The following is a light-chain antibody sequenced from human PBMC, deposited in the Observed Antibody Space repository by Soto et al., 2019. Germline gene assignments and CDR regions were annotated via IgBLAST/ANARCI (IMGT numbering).Light chain of an antibody. V-gene: IGKV3-15*01. CDR2: GVS. CDR1: QSVGSL. Sequence: EIVLTQSPATLSVSPGEGATLSCRASQSVGSLLAWYQQKPGQAPRLLIYGVSTRATGIPARFSGSGSETEFTLIISSLQSEDFAVYYCQQYNDWPRTFGQGTKVDI. J-gene: IGKJ1*01. CDR3: QQYNDWPRT.